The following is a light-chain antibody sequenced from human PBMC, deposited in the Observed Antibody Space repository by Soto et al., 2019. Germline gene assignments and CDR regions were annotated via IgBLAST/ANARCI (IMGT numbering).Light chain of an antibody. CDR3: SSYTSSSTPV. CDR2: EVS. V-gene: IGLV2-14*01. J-gene: IGLJ1*01. Sequence: QSALTQPASVSGSAGRSITISCTGSSSDVGGYNYVSWYQQHPGKAPKLMIYEVSNRPSGVSNRFSGSKSGNTASLTISGLQAEDVADYYCSSYTSSSTPVFGTGTKLTV. CDR1: SSDVGGYNY.